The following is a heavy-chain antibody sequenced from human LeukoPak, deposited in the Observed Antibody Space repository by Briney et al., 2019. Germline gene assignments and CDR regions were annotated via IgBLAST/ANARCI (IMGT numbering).Heavy chain of an antibody. D-gene: IGHD6-6*01. J-gene: IGHJ4*02. CDR3: ASSYSSSRFDY. V-gene: IGHV3-11*04. Sequence: GGSLGLSCTASGFTFSDNHMSWIRQAPGKGLEWVSYISSSGSKVYYADSVKGRFTISRDNAKNSLYLQMNSLRAEDTAVYYCASSYSSSRFDYWGQGTLVTVSS. CDR1: GFTFSDNH. CDR2: ISSSGSKV.